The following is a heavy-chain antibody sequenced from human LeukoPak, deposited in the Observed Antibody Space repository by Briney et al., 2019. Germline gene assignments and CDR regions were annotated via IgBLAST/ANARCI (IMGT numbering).Heavy chain of an antibody. CDR2: IYYSGST. CDR3: ATVVFEITMVRGPLFDP. Sequence: SETLSLTCTVSGGSISSYYWSWIRQPPGKGLEWIGYIYYSGSTNYNPSLKSRVTISVDTSKNQFSLKLSSVTAADTAVYYCATVVFEITMVRGPLFDPWGQGTLVTVSS. V-gene: IGHV4-59*01. D-gene: IGHD3-10*01. J-gene: IGHJ5*02. CDR1: GGSISSYY.